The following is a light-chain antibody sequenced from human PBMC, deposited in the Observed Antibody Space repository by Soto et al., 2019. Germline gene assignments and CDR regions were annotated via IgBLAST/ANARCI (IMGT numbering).Light chain of an antibody. CDR2: EVS. CDR3: SSYAVSNNLYV. V-gene: IGLV2-14*02. J-gene: IGLJ1*01. CDR1: SSDVGSYNL. Sequence: QSALTQPASVSGSPGQSITISCTGTSSDVGSYNLVSWYRQHPGKVPKLMIYEVSKRPSGVPDRFSGSKSGNTASLTVSGLQAEDEADYYCSSYAVSNNLYVFGTGTKLTVL.